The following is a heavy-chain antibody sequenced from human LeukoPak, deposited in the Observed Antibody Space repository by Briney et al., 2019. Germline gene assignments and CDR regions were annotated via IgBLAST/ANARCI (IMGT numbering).Heavy chain of an antibody. D-gene: IGHD2-15*01. J-gene: IGHJ6*02. Sequence: GASVKVSCKASGYTLTSYGISRVRQAPGQGLEWMGWISVYNGNTNYAQKLQGRVTMTTDTSTSTAYMELRSLRSDDTAVYYCARDPRLSVVVVAANRNTDYYGMDVWGQGTTVTVSS. CDR2: ISVYNGNT. CDR1: GYTLTSYG. V-gene: IGHV1-18*01. CDR3: ARDPRLSVVVVAANRNTDYYGMDV.